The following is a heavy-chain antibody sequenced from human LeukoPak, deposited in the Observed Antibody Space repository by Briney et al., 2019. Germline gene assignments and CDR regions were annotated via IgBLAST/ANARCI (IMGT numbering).Heavy chain of an antibody. D-gene: IGHD5-12*01. J-gene: IGHJ5*02. V-gene: IGHV4-61*08. CDR3: ARDVDGFDP. Sequence: SETLSLTCTVSGGSVTSSGFYWSWIRQPPGKGLEWIGYIDYSGNTKYNPSLESRVTISVETSRNQFSLKLTSVTAADTALYYCARDVDGFDPWGQGTLVTVS. CDR2: IDYSGNT. CDR1: GGSVTSSGFY.